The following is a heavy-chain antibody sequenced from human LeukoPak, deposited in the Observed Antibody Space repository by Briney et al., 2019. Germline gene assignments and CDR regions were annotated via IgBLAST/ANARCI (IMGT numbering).Heavy chain of an antibody. CDR1: GGSISSSSYY. Sequence: SETLSLTCTVSGGSISSSSYYWGWIRQSPGEGLEWIGNVYYSGSNYYNPSLKSPVTISVDTSKNQFSLNLSSVTAADTAVYYCARLVVGATVNWFDPWGQGILVTVSS. J-gene: IGHJ5*02. V-gene: IGHV4-39*01. CDR2: VYYSGSN. D-gene: IGHD2-15*01. CDR3: ARLVVGATVNWFDP.